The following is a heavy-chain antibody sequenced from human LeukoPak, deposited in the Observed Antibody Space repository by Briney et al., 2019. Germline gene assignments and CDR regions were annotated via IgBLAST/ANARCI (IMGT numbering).Heavy chain of an antibody. CDR1: GYTFTAYY. J-gene: IGHJ6*02. D-gene: IGHD6-19*01. CDR2: INPISGGT. V-gene: IGHV1-2*06. Sequence: ASVKVSCKASGYTFTAYYLHWVRQAPGQGLEWMGRINPISGGTNYAQKFQGRATMTRDTSITTAYMGLSGLTSDDTAVYYCVRDVTAGNYYFYSGMRVWGQGTTVTVSS. CDR3: VRDVTAGNYYFYSGMRV.